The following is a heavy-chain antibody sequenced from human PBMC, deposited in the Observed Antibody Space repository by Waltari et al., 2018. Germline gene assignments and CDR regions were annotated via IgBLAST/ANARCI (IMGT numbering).Heavy chain of an antibody. J-gene: IGHJ2*01. D-gene: IGHD5-12*01. V-gene: IGHV4-34*01. CDR3: ARGPFRGYQRMVGPKQYWYFDL. Sequence: QVQLQQWGAGLLKPSETLSLTCAVYGGSFSGYYWSWIRQPPGKGLAWIGEINHSGSTNYNPSLKSRVTISVDTSKNQFSLKLSSVTAADTAVYYCARGPFRGYQRMVGPKQYWYFDLWGRGTLVTVSS. CDR1: GGSFSGYY. CDR2: INHSGST.